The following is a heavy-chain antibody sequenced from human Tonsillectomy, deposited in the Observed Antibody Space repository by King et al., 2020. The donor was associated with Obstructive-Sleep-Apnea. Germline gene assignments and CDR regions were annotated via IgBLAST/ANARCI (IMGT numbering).Heavy chain of an antibody. D-gene: IGHD6-19*01. Sequence: VQLQQWGAGLLKPSGTPSPTFAVYGGSFSGYYWSWVRPPPGKGVGWIGENKHSGSTKHHPSPQKRVTQSVDTSKNQFSLKLSPVTAADTAVYYCAPSANNSGWSPTWGYWGQGTLVTVSS. V-gene: IGHV4-34*01. CDR1: GGSFSGYY. CDR3: APSANNSGWSPTWGY. J-gene: IGHJ4*02. CDR2: NKHSGST.